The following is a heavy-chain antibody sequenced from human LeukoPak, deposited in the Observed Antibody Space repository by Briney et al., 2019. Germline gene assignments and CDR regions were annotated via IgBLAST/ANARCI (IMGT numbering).Heavy chain of an antibody. CDR2: ISSSGSTK. J-gene: IGHJ4*02. Sequence: GGSLRLSCAASGFTFSSYEMNWVRQAPGKGLEWVSYISSSGSTKYYADSVKGRFTISRDNAKNSLFLQMNSLRAEDTAVYYCAGEPPDFWSAYYTGSSFDYWGQGTLVTVSS. CDR1: GFTFSSYE. V-gene: IGHV3-48*03. D-gene: IGHD3-3*01. CDR3: AGEPPDFWSAYYTGSSFDY.